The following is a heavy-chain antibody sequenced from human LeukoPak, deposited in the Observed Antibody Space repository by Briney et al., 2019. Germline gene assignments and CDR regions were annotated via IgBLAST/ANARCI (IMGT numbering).Heavy chain of an antibody. CDR1: GFTVSSNY. V-gene: IGHV3-66*01. D-gene: IGHD3-22*01. CDR3: ARDYYDRPLDY. CDR2: IYSGGST. J-gene: IGHJ4*02. Sequence: GGSLRLSCAASGFTVSSNYMSWVRQAPGKGLEWVSVIYSGGSTYYADSVKGRFTISRDNAKNSLYLQMNSLRAEDTAVYYCARDYYDRPLDYWGQGTLVTVSS.